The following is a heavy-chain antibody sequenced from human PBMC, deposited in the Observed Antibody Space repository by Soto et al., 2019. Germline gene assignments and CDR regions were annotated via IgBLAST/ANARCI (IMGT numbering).Heavy chain of an antibody. CDR2: IYYSGST. CDR1: GGSISSYY. Sequence: PSETLSLTCTVSGGSISSYYWSWIRQPPGKGLEWIGYIYYSGSTNYNPSLKSRVTISVDTSKNQFSPKLSSVTAADTAVYYCARVEGLWFGELSSGFGPYYYYGMDVWGQGTTVTVSS. J-gene: IGHJ6*02. CDR3: ARVEGLWFGELSSGFGPYYYYGMDV. D-gene: IGHD3-10*01. V-gene: IGHV4-59*01.